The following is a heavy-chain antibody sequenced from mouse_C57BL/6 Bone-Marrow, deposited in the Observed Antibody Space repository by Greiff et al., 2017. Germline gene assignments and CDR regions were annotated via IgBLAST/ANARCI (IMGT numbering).Heavy chain of an antibody. CDR3: ARSEVLWFAY. V-gene: IGHV1-69*01. CDR1: GYTFTSYW. CDR2: IDPSDSYT. Sequence: HVQLQQPGAELVMPGASVKLSCKASGYTFTSYWMHWVKQRPGPGLEWIGEIDPSDSYTNYNQKFKGKSTLTVDKSSSTAYMQISSLTSEDSAVYYCARSEVLWFAYWGQGTLVTVSA. J-gene: IGHJ3*01.